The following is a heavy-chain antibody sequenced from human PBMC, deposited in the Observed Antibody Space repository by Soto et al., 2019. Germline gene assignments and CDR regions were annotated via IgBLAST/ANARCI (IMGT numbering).Heavy chain of an antibody. Sequence: SETLSLTCIVSGVSVRSDTWSWVRQPANKGLEWIGRVFSSVIATYNPSLKSRVTITMDTPENRISLKLDSVTAADAGVYYCARDGMTTGDTWGPGTAVTVSS. CDR3: ARDGMTTGDT. CDR1: GVSVRSDT. V-gene: IGHV4-4*07. CDR2: VFSSVIA. J-gene: IGHJ4*02. D-gene: IGHD2-21*02.